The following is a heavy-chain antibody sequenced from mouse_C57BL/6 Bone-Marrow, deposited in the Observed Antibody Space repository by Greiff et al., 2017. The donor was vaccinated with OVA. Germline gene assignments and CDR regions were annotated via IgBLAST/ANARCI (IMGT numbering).Heavy chain of an antibody. D-gene: IGHD3-3*01. Sequence: EVQVVESGGGLVQPGDSLSLSCAASGFTFTNYYMSWVRQPPGQALEWLAFIRNKPNGSTTEYSASVKGRFTISRDNSQSILYLQMNALRAEDSATYYCARYKGRGAVDYFDYWGQGTALTVSS. CDR2: IRNKPNGSTT. CDR3: ARYKGRGAVDYFDY. V-gene: IGHV7-3*01. CDR1: GFTFTNYY. J-gene: IGHJ2*01.